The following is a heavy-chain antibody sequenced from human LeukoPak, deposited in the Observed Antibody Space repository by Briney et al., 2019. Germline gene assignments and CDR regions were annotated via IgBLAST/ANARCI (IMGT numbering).Heavy chain of an antibody. J-gene: IGHJ4*02. D-gene: IGHD1-26*01. CDR1: GYTFTTYG. CDR2: ISAYNGNT. V-gene: IGHV1-18*01. Sequence: ASVKVSCKASGYTFTTYGISWVRQAPGQGLEWMGWISAYNGNTNYAQKLQGRVTMTTDTSTSTAYMELRGLRSDDTAVYYCARAPPRVGATRPIDYWGQGTLVTVSS. CDR3: ARAPPRVGATRPIDY.